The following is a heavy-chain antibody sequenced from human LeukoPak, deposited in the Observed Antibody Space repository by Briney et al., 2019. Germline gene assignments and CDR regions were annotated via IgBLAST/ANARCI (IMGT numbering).Heavy chain of an antibody. Sequence: PGGSLRLSCAASAFTFGSYAMSWVPQARGKGLEWVSAISGSGGSTYYADSVKGRFTISRDNSKNTLYLQMNSLRAEDTAVYYCAKDSVCSGATCYSHFDYWGQGTLVTVSS. CDR2: ISGSGGST. V-gene: IGHV3-23*01. D-gene: IGHD2-15*01. CDR1: AFTFGSYA. CDR3: AKDSVCSGATCYSHFDY. J-gene: IGHJ4*02.